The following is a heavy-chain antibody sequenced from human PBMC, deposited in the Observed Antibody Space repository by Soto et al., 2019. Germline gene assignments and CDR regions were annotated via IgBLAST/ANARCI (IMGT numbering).Heavy chain of an antibody. CDR2: IIPMVGTA. Sequence: QVQLVQSGAEVKKPGSSVKVSCKASGDTFSSYAINWVRQAPGQGLEWMGGIIPMVGTANYAQKFKGRVTITAGDSTSTVYMDLSSLRSEDTAVYYCARVGPAHYYDSSGYYSPLDYWGQGTLVTVSS. CDR3: ARVGPAHYYDSSGYYSPLDY. CDR1: GDTFSSYA. D-gene: IGHD3-22*01. J-gene: IGHJ4*02. V-gene: IGHV1-69*01.